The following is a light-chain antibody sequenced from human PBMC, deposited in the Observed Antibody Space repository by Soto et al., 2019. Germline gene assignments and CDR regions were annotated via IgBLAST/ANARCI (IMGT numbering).Light chain of an antibody. CDR1: QDISNY. J-gene: IGKJ4*01. CDR3: QHYDSLPPLT. V-gene: IGKV1-33*01. CDR2: DAS. Sequence: DIQMTQSPPSLSASVGDRVTITCQASQDISNYLNWYQQKPGKVPKLLIYDASNLETGVPSSLSGSGSGTDFTFTISSLQPEDIATYYCQHYDSLPPLTFGGGAKVEIK.